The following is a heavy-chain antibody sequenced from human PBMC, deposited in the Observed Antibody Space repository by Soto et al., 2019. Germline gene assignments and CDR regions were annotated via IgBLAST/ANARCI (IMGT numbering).Heavy chain of an antibody. D-gene: IGHD2-15*01. CDR3: AKRAEYCNVPGCYGVDY. CDR2: LSYDGRNK. Sequence: HVQLVESGGGVVQPGRSLRLSCAASGFTFSSYGMHWVRQAPGKGLEWVAALSYDGRNKNYADSVKGRFTISRDDSTNTLSLQMNSLGVEDTAVYYCAKRAEYCNVPGCYGVDYWGQGTLVTVSS. V-gene: IGHV3-30*18. J-gene: IGHJ4*02. CDR1: GFTFSSYG.